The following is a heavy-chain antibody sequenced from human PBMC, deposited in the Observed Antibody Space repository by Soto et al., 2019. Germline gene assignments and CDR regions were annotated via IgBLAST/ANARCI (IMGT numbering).Heavy chain of an antibody. Sequence: GGSLRLSCAASGFTFSSYSMNWVRQAPGKGLEWVSSISSSSSYIYYADSVKGRLTISRDNAKNSLYLQMNSLRAEDTAVYYCARFLSDYYGSGSSFYGMDVWGQGTTVTVSS. CDR3: ARFLSDYYGSGSSFYGMDV. V-gene: IGHV3-21*01. CDR2: ISSSSSYI. D-gene: IGHD3-10*01. CDR1: GFTFSSYS. J-gene: IGHJ6*02.